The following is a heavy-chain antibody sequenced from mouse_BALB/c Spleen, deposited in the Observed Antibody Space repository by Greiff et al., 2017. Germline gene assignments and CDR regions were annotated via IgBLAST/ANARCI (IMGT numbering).Heavy chain of an antibody. CDR2: ISSGGSYT. CDR3: ARGYGSSHEGYFDY. V-gene: IGHV5-9-4*01. Sequence: EVKLVESGGGLVKPGGSLKLSCAASGFTFSSYAMSWVRQSPEKRLEWVAEISSGGSYTYYPDTVTGRFTISRDNAKNTLYLEMSSLRSEDTAMYYCARGYGSSHEGYFDYWGQGTTLTVSS. CDR1: GFTFSSYA. D-gene: IGHD1-1*01. J-gene: IGHJ2*01.